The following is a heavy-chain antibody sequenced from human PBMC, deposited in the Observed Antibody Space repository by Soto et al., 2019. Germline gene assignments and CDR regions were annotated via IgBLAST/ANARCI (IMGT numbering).Heavy chain of an antibody. D-gene: IGHD5-18*01. Sequence: QVQLQESGPGLVKPSGTLSLTCTVSGGSMSSSNWWNWVRQPPGKGLEWIGETHHSGPTNYNPSLMSRVTISVHQSTSHFCLKLSSVPAADSAVYYCARSAATVLDYWGQGTMATASS. CDR1: GGSMSSSNW. V-gene: IGHV4-4*02. J-gene: IGHJ4*02. CDR3: ARSAATVLDY. CDR2: THHSGPT.